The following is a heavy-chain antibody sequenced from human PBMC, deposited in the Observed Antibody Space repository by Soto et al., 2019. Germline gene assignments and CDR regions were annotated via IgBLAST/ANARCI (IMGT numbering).Heavy chain of an antibody. CDR1: GVTFKISA. CDR3: ARLGGYCSGGSCTYGMDV. Sequence: GWSVRICCAASGVTFKISAMTCSRKAQGRGLEWVSSISSSSSYIYYADSVKGRFTISRDNAKNSLYLQMNSLRAEDTAVYYCARLGGYCSGGSCTYGMDVWGQGTTVTVS. CDR2: ISSSSSYI. J-gene: IGHJ6*02. V-gene: IGHV3-21*01. D-gene: IGHD2-15*01.